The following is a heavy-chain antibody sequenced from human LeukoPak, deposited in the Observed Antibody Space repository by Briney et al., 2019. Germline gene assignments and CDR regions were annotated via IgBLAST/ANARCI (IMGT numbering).Heavy chain of an antibody. CDR3: ATQHTLWSPLDC. Sequence: LSLTCTVSGGSISSSSYYWGWIRQPPGKGLEWISYISSSGSTIYYADSVQGRFTISRDNAKNSLYLQMNSLRAEDTAVYYCATQHTLWSPLDCWGQGTLVTVSS. CDR1: GGSISSSSYY. CDR2: ISSSGSTI. J-gene: IGHJ4*02. D-gene: IGHD3-10*01. V-gene: IGHV3-11*04.